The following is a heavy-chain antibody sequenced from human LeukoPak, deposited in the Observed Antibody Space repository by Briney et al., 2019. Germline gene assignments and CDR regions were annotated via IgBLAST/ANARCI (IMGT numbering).Heavy chain of an antibody. CDR3: ARGPSGYHNT. J-gene: IGHJ4*02. CDR1: GFTFSNYV. D-gene: IGHD5-12*01. CDR2: ISGTGAST. V-gene: IGHV3-23*01. Sequence: GGSLRLSCAVSGFTFSNYVMIWVRQAPGKGLEWVSAISGTGASTFYADSVKGRFTMSRDNSKNTLYLQMNSLRAEDTAVYYCARGPSGYHNTGGQGTLVTVSS.